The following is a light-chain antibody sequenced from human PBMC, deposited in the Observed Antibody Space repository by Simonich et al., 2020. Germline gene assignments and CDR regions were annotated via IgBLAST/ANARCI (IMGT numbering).Light chain of an antibody. CDR3: SSYTSSSRV. CDR1: SSDVGGYNY. Sequence: QSALTQPASVSGSPGQSITISCTGTSSDVGGYNYVSWYQQHPGKAPKLMIYDVSNRPSGVSNRFSGSKSGNTASLTISGLQAEDEAEYYCSSYTSSSRVFGGGTKLTAL. CDR2: DVS. J-gene: IGLJ3*02. V-gene: IGLV2-14*03.